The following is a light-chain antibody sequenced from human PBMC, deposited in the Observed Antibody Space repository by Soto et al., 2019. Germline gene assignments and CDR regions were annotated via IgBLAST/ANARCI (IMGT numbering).Light chain of an antibody. CDR2: AAS. V-gene: IGKV1-39*01. CDR1: QSIGTD. J-gene: IGKJ5*01. Sequence: DLQMTQSPSSLSASMGDRVSITCRASQSIGTDLNWYQKKPGKAPKLLIYAASSLQSGVPSRFSGSGSGTDFTLTISSLQPEDCAIYFCQQANSFPITFGQGTRLEIK. CDR3: QQANSFPIT.